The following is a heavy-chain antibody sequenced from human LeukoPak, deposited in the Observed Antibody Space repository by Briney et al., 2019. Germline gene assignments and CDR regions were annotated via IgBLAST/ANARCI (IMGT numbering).Heavy chain of an antibody. D-gene: IGHD6-13*01. CDR3: ARSPTKSPSSSWLDY. CDR2: INHSGST. Sequence: SETLSLTCAVYGGSFSGYYWSWIRQPPGKGLEWIGEINHSGSTNYNPSLESRVTISVDTSKNQFSLKLSSVTAADTAVYYCARSPTKSPSSSWLDYWGQGTLVTVSS. CDR1: GGSFSGYY. V-gene: IGHV4-34*01. J-gene: IGHJ4*02.